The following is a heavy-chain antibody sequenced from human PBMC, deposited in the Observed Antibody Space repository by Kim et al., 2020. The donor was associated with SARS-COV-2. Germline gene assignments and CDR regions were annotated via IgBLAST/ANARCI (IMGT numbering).Heavy chain of an antibody. CDR3: ARYSDYYGSGTQGWFGP. CDR1: GFTVSTSF. D-gene: IGHD3-10*01. Sequence: GGSLRLSCAASGFTVSTSFMGWVRQAPGKGLECVSVIYSGGETNHAEAVKGRFSTSRDSSKNILFLQMNSLRAEDTAVYYCARYSDYYGSGTQGWFGPWGQGTLVTVAS. J-gene: IGHJ5*02. V-gene: IGHV3-53*01. CDR2: IYSGGET.